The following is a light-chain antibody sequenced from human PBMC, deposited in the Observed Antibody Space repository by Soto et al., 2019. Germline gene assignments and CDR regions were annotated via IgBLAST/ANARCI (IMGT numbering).Light chain of an antibody. J-gene: IGKJ1*01. V-gene: IGKV3-15*01. Sequence: EIVMTQSPATLSVSPGEGATLSCRASQSVSSKLAWYQQKPGQAHRLLIYGASTRATGIPARFSGSGSGTEFTLIIRSLQSEDSAVYYCQQYNSWLWTFGQGTKVDI. CDR1: QSVSSK. CDR2: GAS. CDR3: QQYNSWLWT.